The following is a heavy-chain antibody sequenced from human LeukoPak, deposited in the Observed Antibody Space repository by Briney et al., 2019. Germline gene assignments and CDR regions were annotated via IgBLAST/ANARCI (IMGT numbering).Heavy chain of an antibody. V-gene: IGHV3-23*01. CDR1: GGSISSSN. D-gene: IGHD5-18*01. CDR3: AKDSPSPIQ. Sequence: ETLSLTCAVSGGSISSSNWWSWVRQAPGKGLEWVSAISGSGGSTYYADSVKGRFTISRDNSKNTLYLQMNSLRAEDTAVYYCAKDSPSPIQWGQGTLVTVSS. J-gene: IGHJ4*02. CDR2: ISGSGGST.